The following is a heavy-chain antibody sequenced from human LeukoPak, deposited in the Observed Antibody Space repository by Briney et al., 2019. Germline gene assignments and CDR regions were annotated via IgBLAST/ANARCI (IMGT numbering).Heavy chain of an antibody. Sequence: SETLSLTCTVSGGSISSSSSYWGWIRQPPGKGLEWIGSIYYSGSTYYNPSLKSRVTISVDTSKNQFSLKLSSVTAADTAVYYCARSRVWGTRLNWFDPWGQGTLVTVSS. J-gene: IGHJ5*02. D-gene: IGHD3-16*01. CDR1: GGSISSSSSY. CDR3: ARSRVWGTRLNWFDP. CDR2: IYYSGST. V-gene: IGHV4-39*01.